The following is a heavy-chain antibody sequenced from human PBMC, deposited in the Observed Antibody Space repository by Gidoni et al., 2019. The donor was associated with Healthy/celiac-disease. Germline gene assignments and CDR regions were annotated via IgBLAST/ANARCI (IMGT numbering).Heavy chain of an antibody. Sequence: EVQLLESGGGLVQPGGSLSLPGAASGLPFSSYAMSWVRQAPGKGLEWVSAISGSGGSTYYADSGKGRFTISRDNSKNTLYLQMNSLRAEDTAVYYCAKCFGARGYSSGYFDYWGQGTLVTVSS. J-gene: IGHJ4*02. D-gene: IGHD6-19*01. CDR3: AKCFGARGYSSGYFDY. CDR1: GLPFSSYA. CDR2: ISGSGGST. V-gene: IGHV3-23*01.